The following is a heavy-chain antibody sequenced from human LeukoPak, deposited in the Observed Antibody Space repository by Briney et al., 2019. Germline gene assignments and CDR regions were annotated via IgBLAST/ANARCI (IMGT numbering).Heavy chain of an antibody. J-gene: IGHJ6*03. V-gene: IGHV3-33*01. CDR3: ARGPYYMDV. CDR2: IWYDGSNK. CDR1: GFTFSSYG. Sequence: GRSLRLSCAASGFTFSSYGMHWVRQAPGKGLEWVAVIWYDGSNKYYADSVKGRFTISRDNSKNTLYLQMNSLRAEDTAVYYCARGPYYMDVWGKGTTVTVSS.